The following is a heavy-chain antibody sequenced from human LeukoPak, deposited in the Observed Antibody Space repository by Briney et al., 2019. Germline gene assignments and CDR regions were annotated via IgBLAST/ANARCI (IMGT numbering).Heavy chain of an antibody. CDR3: AKGSVEPRPHYFDY. CDR1: GFTFNNYA. V-gene: IGHV3-23*01. Sequence: GGSLRLSCAASGFTFNNYAMSWVRQAPGKGLEWVSAISGSGRSDIYYTDSVKGRFTISRDNSKNTLYLQMNSLSVDDTGIYYCAKGSVEPRPHYFDYWGQGTLVTVSS. CDR2: ISGSGRSDI. D-gene: IGHD6-6*01. J-gene: IGHJ4*02.